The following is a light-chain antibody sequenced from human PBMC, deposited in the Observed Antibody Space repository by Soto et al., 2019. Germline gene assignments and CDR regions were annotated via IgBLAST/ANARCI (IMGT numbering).Light chain of an antibody. CDR3: QHYKSYPWT. CDR2: GAS. CDR1: QSVNSRY. Sequence: EIVLTQSPGTLSLSPGERATLSCRSSQSVNSRYLGWYQQKPGQAPRLLIYGASSRATGIPDRFTGSGSGTDFTLTISSLQPDDFAIYYCQHYKSYPWTFGQGTKVDIK. J-gene: IGKJ1*01. V-gene: IGKV3-20*01.